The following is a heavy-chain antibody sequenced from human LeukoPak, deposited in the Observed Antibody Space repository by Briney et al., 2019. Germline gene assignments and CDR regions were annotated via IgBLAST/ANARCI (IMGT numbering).Heavy chain of an antibody. D-gene: IGHD3-9*01. V-gene: IGHV3-21*01. CDR1: GFTFSSYN. Sequence: GGSLRLSCAASGFTFSSYNMNWVRQAPGKGLEWVSSISSSSSYIYYADSVKGRFTISRDNAKNSLYLQMNSLRDEDTAVYYCATVLRYSDAFDIWGQGTMVTVSS. CDR2: ISSSSSYI. CDR3: ATVLRYSDAFDI. J-gene: IGHJ3*02.